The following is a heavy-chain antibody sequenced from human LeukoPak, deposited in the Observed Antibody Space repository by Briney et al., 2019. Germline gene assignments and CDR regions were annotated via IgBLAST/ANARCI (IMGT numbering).Heavy chain of an antibody. Sequence: GRSLRLSCAASGFTFSSYGMHWVRQAPGKGLEWVAVISYDGSNKYYADSVKGRFTISRDNSKNTLYLQMNSLRAEDTAVYYCAREGGFCFGDTCRFFDFWGQGTLVTVSS. D-gene: IGHD2-15*01. J-gene: IGHJ4*02. CDR3: AREGGFCFGDTCRFFDF. V-gene: IGHV3-30*03. CDR2: ISYDGSNK. CDR1: GFTFSSYG.